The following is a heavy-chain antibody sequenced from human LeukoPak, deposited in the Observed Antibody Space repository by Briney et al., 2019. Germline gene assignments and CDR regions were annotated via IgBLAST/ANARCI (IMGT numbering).Heavy chain of an antibody. CDR1: GCTFSSYA. CDR3: AKDRGLGSTSTRGY. D-gene: IGHD2-2*01. J-gene: IGHJ4*02. Sequence: GGSLRLSCAASGCTFSSYAMSWVRQAPGKGLEWVSAISGSGGSRYYADSVKGRFTISRDNPKNKLYLQMNSLRADDTAVYYCAKDRGLGSTSTRGYWGQGTLVTVSS. V-gene: IGHV3-23*01. CDR2: ISGSGGSR.